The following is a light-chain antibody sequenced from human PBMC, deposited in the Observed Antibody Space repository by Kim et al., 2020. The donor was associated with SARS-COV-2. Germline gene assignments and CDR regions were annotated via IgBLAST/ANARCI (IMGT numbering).Light chain of an antibody. CDR3: QQSYSIPWT. Sequence: DIQMTQSPSSVSASVGDTVTITCRASQGISSALAWYRQRPGIAPKLLLYGASRLQSGVPSRFSGSGFGTDYTLTISSLQPEDVGTYYCQQSYSIPWTFGQGTKVDIK. CDR2: GAS. CDR1: QGISSA. J-gene: IGKJ1*01. V-gene: IGKV1-NL1*01.